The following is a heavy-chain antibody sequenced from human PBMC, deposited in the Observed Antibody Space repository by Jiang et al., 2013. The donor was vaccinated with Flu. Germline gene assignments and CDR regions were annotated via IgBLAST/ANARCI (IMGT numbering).Heavy chain of an antibody. CDR3: AKDGPYSRGWFGIDY. CDR2: ISYDGSNK. Sequence: VQLVESGGGVVQPGRSLRLSCAASGFTFTNYGLHWVRQAPGRGLEWVAVISYDGSNKSFADSVKGRFTISRDNSKNTLSLHMNSLRAEDTAVYYCAKDGPYSRGWFGIDYWGQGTLVTVSS. V-gene: IGHV3-30*18. D-gene: IGHD6-19*01. J-gene: IGHJ4*02. CDR1: GFTFTNYG.